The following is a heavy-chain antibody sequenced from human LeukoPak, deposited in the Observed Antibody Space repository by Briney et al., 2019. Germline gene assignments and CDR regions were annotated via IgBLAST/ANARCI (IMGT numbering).Heavy chain of an antibody. CDR1: GDSVSSGSNY. Sequence: SETLSLTCTVSGDSVSSGSNYWSWIRQPAGKGLEWIGRIYNSWTTNYNPSLKSRVTISVDTSKNQFSLKLSSVTAADTAVYYCARAGLGTNFYSNFDYWGQGTLVTVSS. V-gene: IGHV4-61*02. J-gene: IGHJ4*02. D-gene: IGHD2-21*02. CDR2: IYNSWTT. CDR3: ARAGLGTNFYSNFDY.